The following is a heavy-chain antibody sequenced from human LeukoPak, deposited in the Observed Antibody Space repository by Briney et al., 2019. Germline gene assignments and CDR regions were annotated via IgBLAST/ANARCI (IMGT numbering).Heavy chain of an antibody. CDR1: GGTFSSYA. CDR2: IIPIFGTA. CDR3: ARAELGYDSSGYDY. Sequence: SVKVSCKASGGTFSSYAISWVRQAPGQGLEWMGRIIPIFGTADYAQKSQGRVTITTDESTSTAYMELSSLRSEDTAVYYCARAELGYDSSGYDYWGQGTLATVSS. D-gene: IGHD3-22*01. J-gene: IGHJ4*02. V-gene: IGHV1-69*05.